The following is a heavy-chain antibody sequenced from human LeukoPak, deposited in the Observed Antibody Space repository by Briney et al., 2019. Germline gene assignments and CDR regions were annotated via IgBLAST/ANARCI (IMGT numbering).Heavy chain of an antibody. V-gene: IGHV3-23*01. CDR2: ISGSGGST. CDR1: GFTFSSYA. J-gene: IGHJ3*02. CDR3: ATKGVYNVVVVAAAAGDAFDI. D-gene: IGHD2-15*01. Sequence: PGGSLRLSCAASGFTFSSYAVSWVRQAPGKGLEWVSAISGSGGSTYYADSVKGRFTISRDNSKNTLYLQMNSLRAEDTAVYYCATKGVYNVVVVAAAAGDAFDIWGQGTLVTVSS.